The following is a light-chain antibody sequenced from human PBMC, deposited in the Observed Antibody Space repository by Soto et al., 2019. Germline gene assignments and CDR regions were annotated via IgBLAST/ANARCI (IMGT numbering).Light chain of an antibody. V-gene: IGKV1-5*03. Sequence: DIHMTRSPSTLPGSLGNRLPFPCRASQTISSWLAWYQQKTGKAPKLLIYKASTLKSGVPSRFSGSGSGTEFTRTSSSLQPDDFATYYGQHYNRYSEAFGQGTKVDIK. J-gene: IGKJ1*01. CDR3: QHYNRYSEA. CDR1: QTISSW. CDR2: KAS.